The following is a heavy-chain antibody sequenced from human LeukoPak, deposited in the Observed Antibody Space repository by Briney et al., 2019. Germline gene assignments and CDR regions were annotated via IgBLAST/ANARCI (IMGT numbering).Heavy chain of an antibody. V-gene: IGHV1-8*03. D-gene: IGHD5-18*01. CDR2: MNPNSGNT. J-gene: IGHJ4*02. CDR3: ARAPWALGYSYGSDY. Sequence: ASVKVSCKASGYTFTSYDINWVRQATGQGLEWMGWMNPNSGNTDYAQKFQGRVTITRNTSISTAYMELSSLRSEYTAVYYCARAPWALGYSYGSDYWGQGTLVTVSS. CDR1: GYTFTSYD.